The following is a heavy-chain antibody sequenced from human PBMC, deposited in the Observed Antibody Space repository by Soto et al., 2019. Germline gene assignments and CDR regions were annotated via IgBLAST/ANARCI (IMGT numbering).Heavy chain of an antibody. V-gene: IGHV3-7*05. CDR2: IKRDGSDK. D-gene: IGHD3-3*01. CDR3: ARESSATYECESGYYLSNYHSAMDV. Sequence: EVQLVESGGGLVQPGGSLRLSCAASGFTFSSYGMSWVRQAPGKGLEWVANIKRDGSDKYYVDSVKGRFTISRDDAMNSLYQKMNRLLAEDAAVYYGARESSATYECESGYYLSNYHSAMDVWGPGTT. J-gene: IGHJ6*02. CDR1: GFTFSSYG.